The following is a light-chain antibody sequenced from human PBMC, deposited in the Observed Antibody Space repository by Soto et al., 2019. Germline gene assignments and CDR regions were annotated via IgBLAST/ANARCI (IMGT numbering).Light chain of an antibody. CDR2: GNS. CDR1: SSNIGAGYD. J-gene: IGLJ1*01. CDR3: QSYDSSLSGYV. V-gene: IGLV1-40*01. Sequence: VLTQPPSVSGAPGQRVTISCTGSSSNIGAGYDVHWYQQLPGTAPKLLIYGNSNRPSGVPDRFSGSKSGTSASLAITGLQAEDEADYYCQSYDSSLSGYVFGTGTKVT.